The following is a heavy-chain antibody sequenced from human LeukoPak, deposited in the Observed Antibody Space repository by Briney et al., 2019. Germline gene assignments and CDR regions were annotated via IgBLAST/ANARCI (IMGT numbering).Heavy chain of an antibody. D-gene: IGHD6-19*01. V-gene: IGHV3-30-3*01. Sequence: GGSLRLSCAASGFTFSSYAMHWVRQAPGKGLEWVAVISYDGSNKYYADSVKGRFTISRDNSKNTLYLQMNSLRAEDTAVYYCARGLESSGWLDFDYWGQGTLVTVSS. J-gene: IGHJ4*02. CDR1: GFTFSSYA. CDR2: ISYDGSNK. CDR3: ARGLESSGWLDFDY.